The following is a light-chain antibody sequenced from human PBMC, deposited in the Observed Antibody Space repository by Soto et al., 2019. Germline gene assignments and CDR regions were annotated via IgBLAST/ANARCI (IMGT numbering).Light chain of an antibody. Sequence: QSVLTQPRSVSGSPGQSVTISCTGTSSDVGGYNYVSWYQQHPGKAPKVMIYDVSKRPSGVPDRFSGSKSANTASLTISGLQAEDEADYFCCSYAGSYTWMFGGGTKLTVL. CDR2: DVS. V-gene: IGLV2-11*01. CDR1: SSDVGGYNY. CDR3: CSYAGSYTWM. J-gene: IGLJ3*02.